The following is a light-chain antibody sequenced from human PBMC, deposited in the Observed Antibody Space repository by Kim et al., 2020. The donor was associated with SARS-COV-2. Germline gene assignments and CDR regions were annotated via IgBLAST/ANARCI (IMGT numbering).Light chain of an antibody. CDR1: SSYVGGYSS. CDR2: DVS. Sequence: QSITSSCTGSSSYVGGYSSDAWYQQHPGRAPNLMIYDVSERPSGVSNRFSGSKSGNTAALTISGLQAEDEAGYYCSSYTSSSSFVFGTETKVTVL. J-gene: IGLJ1*01. V-gene: IGLV2-14*04. CDR3: SSYTSSSSFV.